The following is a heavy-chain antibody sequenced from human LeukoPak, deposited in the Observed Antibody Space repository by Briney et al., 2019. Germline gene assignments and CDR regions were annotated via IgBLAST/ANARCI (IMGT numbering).Heavy chain of an antibody. D-gene: IGHD3-10*01. Sequence: SETLSLTCAVYGGSFSGYYWSWIRQPPGKGLEWIGEINHSGSTNYNPSLKSRVTISVATSKNQFSLKLSSVTAADTAVYYCARSYGSGNYFDYWGQGTLVTASS. CDR3: ARSYGSGNYFDY. V-gene: IGHV4-34*01. J-gene: IGHJ4*02. CDR1: GGSFSGYY. CDR2: INHSGST.